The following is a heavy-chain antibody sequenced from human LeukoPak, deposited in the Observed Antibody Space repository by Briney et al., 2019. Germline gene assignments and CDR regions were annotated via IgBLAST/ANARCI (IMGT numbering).Heavy chain of an antibody. J-gene: IGHJ4*02. D-gene: IGHD3-3*01. CDR3: TSHQTTIFGVVFRDY. CDR2: IRSKANSYAT. CDR1: GFTFSGSA. Sequence: GGSLRLSCAASGFTFSGSAMHWVRQASGKGLEWVGRIRSKANSYATAYAASVKGRFTISRDDSKNTAYLQMNSLKTEDTAVYYCTSHQTTIFGVVFRDYWGQGTLVTVSS. V-gene: IGHV3-73*01.